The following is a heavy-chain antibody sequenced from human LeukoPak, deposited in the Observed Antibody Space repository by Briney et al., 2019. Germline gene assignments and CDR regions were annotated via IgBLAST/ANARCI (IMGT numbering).Heavy chain of an antibody. CDR1: GCSFSNYW. D-gene: IGHD6-19*01. CDR3: AKLGAYTSSWYGFVDY. V-gene: IGHV5-51*01. Sequence: GESLKISCKGSGCSFSNYWIGWVRQMPGKGLEWMGIIYPGDSDTRYSPSFQGQVTISVDKSISTAYLQWSSLKASDTAMYYCAKLGAYTSSWYGFVDYWGQGTLITVSS. J-gene: IGHJ4*02. CDR2: IYPGDSDT.